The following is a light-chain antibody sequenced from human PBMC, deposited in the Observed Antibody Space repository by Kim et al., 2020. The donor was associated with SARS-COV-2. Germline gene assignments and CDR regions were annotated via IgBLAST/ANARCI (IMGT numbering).Light chain of an antibody. Sequence: PSSNSGRSSQSLVYSDGNIYLNWFHQRPGQSPRRLIYKVSNRDSGVPDRFSGSGSGTDFTLQISRVEAEDVGVYYCMQGTHWPFTFSPGTKVDIK. J-gene: IGKJ3*01. CDR1: QSLVYSDGNIY. CDR3: MQGTHWPFT. CDR2: KVS. V-gene: IGKV2-30*01.